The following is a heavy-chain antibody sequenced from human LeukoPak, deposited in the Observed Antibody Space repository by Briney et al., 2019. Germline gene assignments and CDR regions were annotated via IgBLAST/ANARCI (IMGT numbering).Heavy chain of an antibody. J-gene: IGHJ4*02. Sequence: GGSLRLSCAASGFTLSDYYMIWIRQAPGKGLEWVSYISSSGSYTNYADSVKGRVTISRDNAKNSLYLQMNSLRAEETAVYYCARDRAGGSGSYSDYWGQGTLVTVSS. CDR1: GFTLSDYY. CDR2: ISSSGSYT. CDR3: ARDRAGGSGSYSDY. D-gene: IGHD1-26*01. V-gene: IGHV3-11*06.